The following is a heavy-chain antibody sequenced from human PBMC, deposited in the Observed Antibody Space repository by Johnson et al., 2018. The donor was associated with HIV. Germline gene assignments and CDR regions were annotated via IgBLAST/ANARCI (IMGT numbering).Heavy chain of an antibody. CDR1: GFTFSNAW. CDR2: IKSKSDGGPT. V-gene: IGHV3-15*01. D-gene: IGHD3-3*01. Sequence: VQLVESGGGLVKPGGSLRLSCAASGFTFSNAWMNWVRQAPGTGLEWVGRIKSKSDGGPTDYAAPLKGRFTITRDDSKNTLYLQINSLKSEDTAVYDCTTGVTIFGVVPLDGFDIWGQGTMVTVSS. CDR3: TTGVTIFGVVPLDGFDI. J-gene: IGHJ3*02.